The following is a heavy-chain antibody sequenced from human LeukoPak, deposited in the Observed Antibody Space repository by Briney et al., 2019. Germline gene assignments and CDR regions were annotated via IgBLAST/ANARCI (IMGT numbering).Heavy chain of an antibody. V-gene: IGHV4-4*02. CDR3: AREGGPYRPLDY. J-gene: IGHJ4*02. CDR2: VHLSGRT. Sequence: NSSGTLSLTCGVSGGSISSTNWRTWVRQPPGEGLEWIGEVHLSGRTNYNPSLGSRVTMSVDMSENHISLKLTSVTAADTAVYYCAREGGPYRPLDYSGQGTLVTVSS. CDR1: GGSISSTNW.